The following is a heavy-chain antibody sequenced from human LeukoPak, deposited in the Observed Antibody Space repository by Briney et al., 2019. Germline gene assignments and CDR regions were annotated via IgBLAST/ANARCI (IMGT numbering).Heavy chain of an antibody. Sequence: SETLSLTCTVSGGSISSGSYYWTWIRQPAGKGLEWIGHLYTSGTTSYNPSLQSRVTISADTSKHQFSLRLTSVTAADTAVYYCARAGGSVGWYGTIDSWGQGALVTVSS. CDR3: ARAGGSVGWYGTIDS. CDR2: LYTSGTT. V-gene: IGHV4-61*09. CDR1: GGSISSGSYY. D-gene: IGHD6-19*01. J-gene: IGHJ4*02.